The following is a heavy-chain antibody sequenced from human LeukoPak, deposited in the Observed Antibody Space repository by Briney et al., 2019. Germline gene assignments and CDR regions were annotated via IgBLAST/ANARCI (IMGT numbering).Heavy chain of an antibody. CDR2: IYLGDSDT. J-gene: IGHJ4*02. V-gene: IGHV5-51*01. D-gene: IGHD3-22*01. CDR3: ARSVYHDSSGYYYMDY. CDR1: GYSLTNYW. Sequence: GESLKISCMGSGYSLTNYWIGWVRKMPGKGLEWMGIIYLGDSDTRYSPSFQGQVTISADKSISTAYLQWSSLKASDTAMYYCARSVYHDSSGYYYMDYWGQGTLVTVSS.